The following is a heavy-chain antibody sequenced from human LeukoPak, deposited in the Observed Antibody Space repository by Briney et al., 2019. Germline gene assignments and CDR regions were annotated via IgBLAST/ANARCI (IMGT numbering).Heavy chain of an antibody. CDR3: ARDLSGIAGYTYGRGIDY. D-gene: IGHD5-18*01. V-gene: IGHV3-21*01. J-gene: IGHJ4*02. CDR2: ISSSSSYI. CDR1: GFTFSSYS. Sequence: GGSLRLSCAASGFTFSSYSMNWVRQAPGKGLEWVSSISSSSSYIYYADSVKGRFTISRDNAKNSLYLQMNSLRAEDTAVYYCARDLSGIAGYTYGRGIDYWGQGTLVTVSS.